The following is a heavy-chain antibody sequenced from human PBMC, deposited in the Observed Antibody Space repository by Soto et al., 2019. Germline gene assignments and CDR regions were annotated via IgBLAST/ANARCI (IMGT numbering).Heavy chain of an antibody. J-gene: IGHJ6*02. CDR3: AREDYYGSGTYNAYGMDV. D-gene: IGHD3-10*01. Sequence: SEPLSLPCTVSGGSVSSHYWSWMRQPPGKGPEWIGYIYYTGSTNYKPSLKSRVTISVDTSKKKFSLKLTSVTAADTAVYYCAREDYYGSGTYNAYGMDVWGQGTTVTVSS. CDR1: GGSVSSHY. CDR2: IYYTGST. V-gene: IGHV4-59*02.